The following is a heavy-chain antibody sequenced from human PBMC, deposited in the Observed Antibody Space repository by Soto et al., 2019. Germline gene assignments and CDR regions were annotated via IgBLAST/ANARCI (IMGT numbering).Heavy chain of an antibody. CDR2: IYSGGST. CDR1: GFTVSSNY. Sequence: GGSLRLSCAASGFTVSSNYMSWVRQAPGKGLEWVSVIYSGGSTYYADSVKGRFTISRHNSKNTLYLQMNSLRAEDTAVYYCARDHTDYGSGSSAGLNNYYYYMDVWGKGTTVTVSS. J-gene: IGHJ6*03. D-gene: IGHD3-10*01. V-gene: IGHV3-53*04. CDR3: ARDHTDYGSGSSAGLNNYYYYMDV.